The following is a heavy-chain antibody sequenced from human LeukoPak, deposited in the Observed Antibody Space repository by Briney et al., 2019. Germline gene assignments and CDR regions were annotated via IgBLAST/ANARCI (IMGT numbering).Heavy chain of an antibody. D-gene: IGHD1-7*01. CDR3: ASDKIIGTGNDAFDV. Sequence: GGSLRLSCAASGVTFSTYGMHWVRQAPGKGLEWVAFIRHDGTNKYYAQYVKGRVIISRENSKNTLYLQMNSLRAEDTAVYYCASDKIIGTGNDAFDVWGLGTMVTVSS. J-gene: IGHJ3*01. CDR1: GVTFSTYG. CDR2: IRHDGTNK. V-gene: IGHV3-30*02.